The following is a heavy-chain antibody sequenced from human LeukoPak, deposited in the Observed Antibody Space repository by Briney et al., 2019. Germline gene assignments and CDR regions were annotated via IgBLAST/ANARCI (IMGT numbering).Heavy chain of an antibody. V-gene: IGHV1-2*06. CDR1: VYTFTGYY. CDR3: ARDWSNSSSCP. Sequence: ASVKVSCKASVYTFTGYYMHWVRQAPGQGLEWMGRINPNSGGTNYAQKFQGRVTMTRDTSISTAYMELSRLRSDDTAVYYCARDWSNSSSCPWGQGTLVTVSS. D-gene: IGHD6-13*01. J-gene: IGHJ5*02. CDR2: INPNSGGT.